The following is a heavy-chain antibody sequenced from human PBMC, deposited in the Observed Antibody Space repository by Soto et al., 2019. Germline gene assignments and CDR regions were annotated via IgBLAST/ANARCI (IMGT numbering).Heavy chain of an antibody. J-gene: IGHJ6*02. CDR2: VTYTGST. Sequence: SETLSLTCTVSGGSISSRDFYWSWVRQPPGKGLEWLGYVTYTGSTYYNPSLRGRLNISIDTSKRQFSLNLSSVTAADTALYYCARELGFIASASNYYGMDVWGQGTTVTVSS. CDR1: GGSISSRDFY. V-gene: IGHV4-30-4*01. D-gene: IGHD3-3*02. CDR3: ARELGFIASASNYYGMDV.